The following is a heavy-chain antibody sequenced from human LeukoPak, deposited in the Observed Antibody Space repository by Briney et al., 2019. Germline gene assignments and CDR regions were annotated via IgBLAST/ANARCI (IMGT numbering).Heavy chain of an antibody. J-gene: IGHJ4*02. CDR1: GYSFSSYW. Sequence: GESLKISCKGSGYSFSSYWIAWVRQMPGKGLEWMGIINPGDSDTRYSPSSQGQVTISADKSITTAYLQWSSLKASDTAMYYCARQRSSSWETRYFDNWGQGTLVTVSS. CDR3: ARQRSSSWETRYFDN. V-gene: IGHV5-51*01. CDR2: INPGDSDT. D-gene: IGHD6-13*01.